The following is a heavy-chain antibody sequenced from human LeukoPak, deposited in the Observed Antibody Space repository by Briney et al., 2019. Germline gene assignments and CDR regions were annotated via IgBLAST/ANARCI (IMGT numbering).Heavy chain of an antibody. CDR3: ARDETTVTTLWFDP. CDR1: GGSISSYY. Sequence: SETLSLTCTVSGGSISSYYWSWIRQPPGKGLEWIGYIFYTGSTNYNPSLKSRVTISVDTSKNQFSLKLSSVTAADTAVYYCARDETTVTTLWFDPWGQGTLVTVSS. V-gene: IGHV4-59*12. CDR2: IFYTGST. D-gene: IGHD4-17*01. J-gene: IGHJ5*02.